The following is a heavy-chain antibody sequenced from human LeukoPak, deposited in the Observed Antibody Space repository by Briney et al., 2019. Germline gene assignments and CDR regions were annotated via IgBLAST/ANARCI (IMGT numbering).Heavy chain of an antibody. D-gene: IGHD3-16*02. V-gene: IGHV4-34*01. CDR1: GGSFSGYY. Sequence: PSETLSLTCAVYGGSFSGYYWTWIRQPPGKGLEWIGEINHSGSTNYNPSLKSRLSISVDTSKNQISLKLSSVTAADTAVYYCARGAYDYVWGSYRNYFDYWGQGTLVTVSS. J-gene: IGHJ4*02. CDR2: INHSGST. CDR3: ARGAYDYVWGSYRNYFDY.